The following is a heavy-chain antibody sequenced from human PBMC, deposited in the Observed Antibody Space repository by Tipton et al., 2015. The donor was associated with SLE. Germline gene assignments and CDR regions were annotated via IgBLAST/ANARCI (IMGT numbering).Heavy chain of an antibody. CDR2: IYYSGSN. V-gene: IGHV4-31*03. Sequence: TLSLTCTVSGGSISSGGYYWSWIRQHPGKVLEWIGYIYYSGSNYYNPSLKSRVTISVDTSKNQFSLKLSSVTAADTAVYYCARDSGSGKGYFDLWGRGTLVTVSS. CDR3: ARDSGSGKGYFDL. CDR1: GGSISSGGYY. J-gene: IGHJ2*01. D-gene: IGHD3-10*01.